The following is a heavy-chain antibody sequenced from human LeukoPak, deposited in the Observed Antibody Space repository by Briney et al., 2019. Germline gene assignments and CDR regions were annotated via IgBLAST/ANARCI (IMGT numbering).Heavy chain of an antibody. CDR2: IYYSGST. V-gene: IGHV4-59*01. J-gene: IGHJ4*02. CDR3: AREEEYRFDY. Sequence: SETLSLTCTVSGGSISSYYWSWIRQPPGKGLEWIGYIYYSGSTNYNPSLKSRVTISVDTSKNQFSLKLSSVTAADTAVYYCAREEEYRFDYWGQGTLVTVSS. CDR1: GGSISSYY. D-gene: IGHD5-18*01.